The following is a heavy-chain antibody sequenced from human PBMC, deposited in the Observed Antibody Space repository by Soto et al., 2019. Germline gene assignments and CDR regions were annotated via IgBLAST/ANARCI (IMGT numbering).Heavy chain of an antibody. D-gene: IGHD3-10*01. CDR3: ARGSGSESYNDYFDY. CDR1: GGSFSGYY. CDR2: INHSGST. V-gene: IGHV4-34*01. J-gene: IGHJ4*02. Sequence: SETLSLTCAVYGGSFSGYYWSWIRQPPGKGLEWIGEINHSGSTNYNPSLKSRVTISVDTSKNQFSLKLSSVTAADTAVYYCARGSGSESYNDYFDYWGQGTLVTVSS.